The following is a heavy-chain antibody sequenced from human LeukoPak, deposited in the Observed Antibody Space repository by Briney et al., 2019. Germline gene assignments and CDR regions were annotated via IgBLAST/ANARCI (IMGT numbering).Heavy chain of an antibody. CDR2: IKQDGSEK. J-gene: IGHJ4*02. Sequence: GGSLRLSCAASGFTFSTYWMSWVRQAPGEGLEWVANIKQDGSEKYFVDSVKGRFTISRDNAKNSLYLQMNSLRAEDTAVYYCNTDPSFFVIPQWGQGTLVTVSP. CDR1: GFTFSTYW. V-gene: IGHV3-7*01. D-gene: IGHD3-16*02. CDR3: NTDPSFFVIPQ.